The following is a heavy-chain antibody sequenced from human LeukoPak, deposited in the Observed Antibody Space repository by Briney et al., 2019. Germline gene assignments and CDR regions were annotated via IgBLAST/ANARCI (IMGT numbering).Heavy chain of an antibody. CDR2: NYHSGST. Sequence: SETLSLTCTVSDYSISSGYCWGWIRQPPGKGLEWIRSNYHSGSTYYNPSLKSRVTISVDTSKNQFSLKLSSVTAVDTAVYYCARGDYSSSARFDYWGQGTLVTVSS. J-gene: IGHJ4*02. V-gene: IGHV4-38-2*02. CDR3: ARGDYSSSARFDY. D-gene: IGHD6-6*01. CDR1: DYSISSGYC.